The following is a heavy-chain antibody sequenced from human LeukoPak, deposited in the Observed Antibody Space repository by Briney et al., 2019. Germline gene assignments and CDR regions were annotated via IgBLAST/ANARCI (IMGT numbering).Heavy chain of an antibody. Sequence: SETLSLTCTVSGASISSYYWSWIRQPPGKGLEWIGYISYSGSPNYSPSLKSRVTISADTSKNQFSLNLSSVTAADTAVYYCARVGHIVAAGTYDWWGQGSLVT. CDR2: ISYSGSP. J-gene: IGHJ4*02. CDR3: ARVGHIVAAGTYDW. CDR1: GASISSYY. D-gene: IGHD6-13*01. V-gene: IGHV4-59*08.